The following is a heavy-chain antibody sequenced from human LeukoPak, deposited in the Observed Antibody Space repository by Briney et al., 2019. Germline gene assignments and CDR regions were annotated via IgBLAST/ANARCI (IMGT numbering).Heavy chain of an antibody. J-gene: IGHJ4*02. D-gene: IGHD3-10*01. Sequence: GGSLRLSCAASGFTFSNAWMSWVHQAPGKGLEWVGRIKSKTDGGTTDYAAPVKGRFTISRDDSKNTLYLQMNSLKTEDTAVYYCTTAITMVRGVDYWGQGTLVTVSS. CDR3: TTAITMVRGVDY. V-gene: IGHV3-15*01. CDR1: GFTFSNAW. CDR2: IKSKTDGGTT.